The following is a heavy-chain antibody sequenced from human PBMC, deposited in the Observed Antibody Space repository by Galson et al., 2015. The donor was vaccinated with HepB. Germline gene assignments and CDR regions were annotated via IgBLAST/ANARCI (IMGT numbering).Heavy chain of an antibody. Sequence: SLRLSCAASGFTFSSYGMHWVRQAPGKGLEWVAVISYDGSNKYYADSVKGRFTISRDNSKNTLYLQMNSLRAEDTAVYYCAKGRIVGATLLPYFDYWGQGTLVTVSS. CDR2: ISYDGSNK. CDR3: AKGRIVGATLLPYFDY. CDR1: GFTFSSYG. D-gene: IGHD1-26*01. J-gene: IGHJ4*02. V-gene: IGHV3-30*18.